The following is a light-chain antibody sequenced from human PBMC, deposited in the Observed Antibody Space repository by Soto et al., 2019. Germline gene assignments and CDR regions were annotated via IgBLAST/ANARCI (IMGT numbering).Light chain of an antibody. CDR1: QSISAW. J-gene: IGKJ1*01. CDR3: QQYNDYLWT. V-gene: IGKV1-5*03. CDR2: KAS. Sequence: DIQMKQSPSTRSASLGDSVSINFLASQSISAWLAWYQQKPGKAPRLLIYKASTLEIGVPSRFSGSGSGTEFTLTISSLQPDDVAIYYCQQYNDYLWTFGQGSMV.